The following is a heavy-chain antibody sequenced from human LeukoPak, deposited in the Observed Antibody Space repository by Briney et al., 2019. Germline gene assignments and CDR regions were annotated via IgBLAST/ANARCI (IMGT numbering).Heavy chain of an antibody. CDR2: IYYSGST. CDR3: ARAEGPRDWFDP. J-gene: IGHJ5*02. V-gene: IGHV4-39*07. CDR1: GGSISSYY. Sequence: SETLSLTCTVSGGSISSYYWGWIRQPPGKGLEWIGRIYYSGSTYYNPSLKSRVTISVDTSKNQFSLKLSSVTAADTAVYYCARAEGPRDWFDPWGQGTLLTVSS.